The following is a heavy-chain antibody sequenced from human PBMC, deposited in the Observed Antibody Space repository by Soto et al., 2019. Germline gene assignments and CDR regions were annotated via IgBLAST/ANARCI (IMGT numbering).Heavy chain of an antibody. J-gene: IGHJ4*02. D-gene: IGHD3-10*01. CDR1: GVTFSSYS. V-gene: IGHV3-21*01. CDR3: AREDYGSGCFDY. CDR2: ISSSSSYI. Sequence: PGGSLRLSCAASGVTFSSYSMNWVRLAPGKGLEWVSSISSSSSYIYYADSVKGRFTISRDNAKNSLYLQMNSLRAEDTAVYYCAREDYGSGCFDYWGQGTLVTVSS.